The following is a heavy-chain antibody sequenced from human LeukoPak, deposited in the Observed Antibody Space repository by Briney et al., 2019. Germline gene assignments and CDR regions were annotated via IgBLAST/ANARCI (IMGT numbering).Heavy chain of an antibody. CDR1: GGSISSRSYY. J-gene: IGHJ3*02. Sequence: SETLSLTCTVSGGSISSRSYYWGWIRQPPGKGLEWIGRIYYSGSTYYNPSLKSRVTISVDTSKNQFSLKLSSVTAADTAVYYCARGPVLRYFDWASAHDAFDIWGQGTMVTVSS. CDR3: ARGPVLRYFDWASAHDAFDI. CDR2: IYYSGST. D-gene: IGHD3-9*01. V-gene: IGHV4-39*01.